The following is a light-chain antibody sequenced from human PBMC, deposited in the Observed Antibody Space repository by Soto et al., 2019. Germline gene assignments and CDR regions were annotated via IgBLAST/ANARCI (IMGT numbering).Light chain of an antibody. CDR1: QSLSNSY. J-gene: IGKJ1*01. V-gene: IGKV3-20*01. Sequence: EIVLTQSPGSLSLSPGERATLSCRASQSLSNSYLACIQQKPGQAPRLLISGASSRATGIPDRFSGSGSGTDFTLTISRLEPEDFAVYFCQQYNILPVTFGQGTKVESK. CDR3: QQYNILPVT. CDR2: GAS.